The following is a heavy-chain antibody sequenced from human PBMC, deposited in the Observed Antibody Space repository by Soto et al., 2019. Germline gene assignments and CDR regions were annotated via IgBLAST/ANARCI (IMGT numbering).Heavy chain of an antibody. J-gene: IGHJ4*02. CDR1: GFTFSSYG. CDR2: IWYDGSNK. D-gene: IGHD3-10*01. V-gene: IGHV3-33*01. CDR3: ARDSRSSFGELPDY. Sequence: QVQLVESGGGVVQPGRSLRLSCAASGFTFSSYGMHWVRQAPGKGLEWVAVIWYDGSNKYYADSVKGRFTISRENSKNTVYLQMNSLRGEDTAVYYCARDSRSSFGELPDYWGQGTMVTVSS.